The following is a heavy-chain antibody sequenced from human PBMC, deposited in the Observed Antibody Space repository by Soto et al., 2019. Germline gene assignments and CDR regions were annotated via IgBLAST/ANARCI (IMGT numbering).Heavy chain of an antibody. D-gene: IGHD5-18*01. V-gene: IGHV4-31*03. CDR2: IYYSGST. CDR3: ARVTAMGAKPDY. CDR1: GGSISSGGYY. J-gene: IGHJ4*02. Sequence: TLSLTCTVSGGSISSGGYYWSWIRQHPGKGLEWIGYIYYSGSTYYNPSLKSRVTISVDTSKNQFSLKLSSVTAADTAVYYCARVTAMGAKPDYWGQGTLVTVSS.